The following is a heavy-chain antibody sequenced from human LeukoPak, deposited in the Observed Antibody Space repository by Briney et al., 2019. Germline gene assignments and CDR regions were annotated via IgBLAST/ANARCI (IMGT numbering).Heavy chain of an antibody. Sequence: GRSLRLSCAASGFTLSSYAMHWVRQAPGKGLEWVAVISYDGSNKYYADSVKGRFTISRDNSKNTLYLQMNSLRAEDTAVYYCARDQAYSSGYRNYYYYGMDVWGKGTTVTVSS. D-gene: IGHD6-19*01. CDR1: GFTLSSYA. V-gene: IGHV3-30*04. J-gene: IGHJ6*04. CDR3: ARDQAYSSGYRNYYYYGMDV. CDR2: ISYDGSNK.